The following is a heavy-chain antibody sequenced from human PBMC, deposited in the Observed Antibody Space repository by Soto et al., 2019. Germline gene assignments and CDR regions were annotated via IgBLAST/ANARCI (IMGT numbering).Heavy chain of an antibody. CDR2: ISSGSNTYE. D-gene: IGHD2-15*01. Sequence: GGSLRLSCAASGFSFSSYSMNWVRQAPGKGLEWVSSISSGSNTYEYYADSVKGRFTISRDNAKNSVFLQMNSLRAEDTAVYYCARHYCSGGSCLFGPWGQGTLVTVSS. J-gene: IGHJ5*02. V-gene: IGHV3-21*01. CDR1: GFSFSSYS. CDR3: ARHYCSGGSCLFGP.